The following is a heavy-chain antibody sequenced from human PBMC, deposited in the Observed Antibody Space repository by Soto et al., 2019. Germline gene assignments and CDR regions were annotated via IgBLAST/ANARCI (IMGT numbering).Heavy chain of an antibody. Sequence: SETLSLTCTVSGGSISSYYWSWIRQPPGKGLEWIGYIYYSGSTNYNPSLKSRVTISVDTSKNQFSLKLSSVTAADTAVYYCARPRQQLVSGQRMNDAFDIWGQGTMVTVSS. V-gene: IGHV4-59*08. J-gene: IGHJ3*02. CDR1: GGSISSYY. D-gene: IGHD6-13*01. CDR3: ARPRQQLVSGQRMNDAFDI. CDR2: IYYSGST.